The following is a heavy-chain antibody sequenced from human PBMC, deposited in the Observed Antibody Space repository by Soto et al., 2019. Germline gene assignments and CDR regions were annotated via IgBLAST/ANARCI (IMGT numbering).Heavy chain of an antibody. CDR1: GFTLRDYW. D-gene: IGHD6-13*01. J-gene: IGHJ6*02. CDR3: GRGGVAAAADV. CDR2: INGDGSNR. Sequence: EVQLVESGGGLVQPGGSLRLSCAASGFTLRDYWMHWVRQAPGKGLVWVSHINGDGSNRGYADSVKGRFTISRDNAKNTLYLEMSSLRAEDTAVYYCGRGGVAAAADVWGQGTTVMVSS. V-gene: IGHV3-74*01.